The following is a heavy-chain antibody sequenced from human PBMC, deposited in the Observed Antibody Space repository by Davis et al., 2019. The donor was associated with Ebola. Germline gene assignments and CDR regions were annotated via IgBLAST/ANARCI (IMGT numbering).Heavy chain of an antibody. V-gene: IGHV4-34*01. CDR1: AGSFSGYY. CDR3: ARGRFDWLSKNDAFDI. J-gene: IGHJ3*02. Sequence: PSETLSLTCAVYAGSFSGYYWSWIRQPPGKGLEWIGEINHSGSTNYNPSLNSRVTILIDASKNQLSLKLSSVTAADTAVYYCARGRFDWLSKNDAFDIWGQGTMVTVSS. D-gene: IGHD3-9*01. CDR2: INHSGST.